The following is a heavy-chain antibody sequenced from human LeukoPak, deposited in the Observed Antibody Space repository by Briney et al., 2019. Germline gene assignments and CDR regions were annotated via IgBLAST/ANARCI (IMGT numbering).Heavy chain of an antibody. V-gene: IGHV4-59*11. D-gene: IGHD3-10*01. CDR2: IYYSGST. Sequence: SETLSLTCTVSGGSISSHYWSWIRQPPGKGLEWIGYIYYSGSTNYNPSLKSRVTISVDTSKNQFSLKLSSVTAADTAVYYCARIITMVRGAGGHRCDWFDPWGQGTLVTVSS. J-gene: IGHJ5*02. CDR3: ARIITMVRGAGGHRCDWFDP. CDR1: GGSISSHY.